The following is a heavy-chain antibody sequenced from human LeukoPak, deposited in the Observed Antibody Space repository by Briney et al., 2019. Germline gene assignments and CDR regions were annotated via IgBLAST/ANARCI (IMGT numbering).Heavy chain of an antibody. CDR1: GYTFTSYD. CDR3: AREAYDSGSFRTDYYYMDV. V-gene: IGHV1-8*01. J-gene: IGHJ6*03. CDR2: MNPNSGNT. D-gene: IGHD3-10*01. Sequence: GASVKVSCKASGYTFTSYDINWVRQATGQGLEWMGWMNPNSGNTNYAQKFQGRVAVTRDTSISTAYMELSRLRSDDTAVYYCAREAYDSGSFRTDYYYMDVWGKGTTVTISS.